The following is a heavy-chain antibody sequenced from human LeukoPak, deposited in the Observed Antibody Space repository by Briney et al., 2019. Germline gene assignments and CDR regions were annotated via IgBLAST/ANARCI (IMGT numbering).Heavy chain of an antibody. CDR3: ARKSAGFLTA. CDR2: IKPSSGDT. CDR1: GYTFTGDQ. Sequence: ASVKVSCKASGYTFTGDQIYWLRQAPGQGLEWVGWIKPSSGDTLYEQKFQGRVTMSRDKSISSAYMELSSLRSDDTAVYYCARKSAGFLTAWGQGTLVTVSS. V-gene: IGHV1-2*02. J-gene: IGHJ5*02. D-gene: IGHD2/OR15-2a*01.